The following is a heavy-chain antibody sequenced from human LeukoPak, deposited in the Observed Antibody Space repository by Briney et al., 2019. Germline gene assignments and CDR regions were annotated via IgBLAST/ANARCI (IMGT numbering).Heavy chain of an antibody. V-gene: IGHV3-7*01. J-gene: IGHJ4*02. CDR1: GFTFSSYW. CDR3: ARDAYGSGVPTIDY. CDR2: IKQDGSEK. D-gene: IGHD3-10*01. Sequence: GGSLRLSCAASGFTFSSYWMSWVRQAPGKGLEWVANIKQDGSEKYYVDSVKGRFTISRDNAKNSLYLQMNSLRAEDTAVYYCARDAYGSGVPTIDYWGQGTLVTVSS.